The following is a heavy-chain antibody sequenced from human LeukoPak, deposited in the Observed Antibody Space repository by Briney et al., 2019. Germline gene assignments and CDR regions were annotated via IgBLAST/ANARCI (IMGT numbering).Heavy chain of an antibody. CDR2: IYYSGST. V-gene: IGHV4-39*07. CDR3: ARDHSYAFDI. CDR1: GGSISSSSYY. J-gene: IGHJ3*02. Sequence: PSETLSLTCTVSGGSISSSSYYWGWIRQPPGKGLEWIGSIYYSGSTYYNPSLKSRATISVDTSKNQFSLKLSSVTAADTAVYYCARDHSYAFDIWGQGTMVTVSS. D-gene: IGHD2-21*01.